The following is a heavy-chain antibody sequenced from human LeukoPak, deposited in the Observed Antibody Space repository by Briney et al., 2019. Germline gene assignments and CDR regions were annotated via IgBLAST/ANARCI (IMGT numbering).Heavy chain of an antibody. CDR1: GFSFSRHT. D-gene: IGHD2-21*01. V-gene: IGHV3-64*01. J-gene: IGHJ6*02. CDR2: ISNNWGNT. Sequence: PGGSLRLSFVASGFSFSRHTMHWLRQAPGKGLEYVSAISNNWGNTYYASSVKGKFTISRDNSKNTLYLQMGSLRTEDMAVYYWVIDRGWSFPNWGMDVWGQGTTVTVSS. CDR3: VIDRGWSFPNWGMDV.